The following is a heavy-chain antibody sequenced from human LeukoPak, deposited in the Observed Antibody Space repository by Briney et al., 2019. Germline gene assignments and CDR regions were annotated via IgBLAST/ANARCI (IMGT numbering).Heavy chain of an antibody. Sequence: GGSLRLSCAASGFTFSSYWMHWVRQAPGKGLVWVSRINTDGSSTSYADSVKGRFTISRDNAKNPLYLQMNSLRAEDTAVYYSARDKVVTSKYTTSLFAYWSQGTLVTASS. D-gene: IGHD3-22*01. CDR3: ARDKVVTSKYTTSLFAY. J-gene: IGHJ4*02. V-gene: IGHV3-74*01. CDR2: INTDGSST. CDR1: GFTFSSYW.